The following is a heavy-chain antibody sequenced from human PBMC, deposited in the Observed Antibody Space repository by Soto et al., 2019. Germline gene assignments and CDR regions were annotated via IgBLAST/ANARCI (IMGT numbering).Heavy chain of an antibody. J-gene: IGHJ4*02. V-gene: IGHV4-31*03. CDR2: IYYSGST. D-gene: IGHD3-10*01. CDR3: ARAKSFPYFDY. CDR1: YGKIVDVGDY. Sequence: PYSVAYGKIVDVGDYCICISQHPGKGLEWIGHIYYSGSTYYNPSLKSRVTISVDTSKNQFSLKLSSVTAADTAVYYCARAKSFPYFDYWGQGTLVTVSS.